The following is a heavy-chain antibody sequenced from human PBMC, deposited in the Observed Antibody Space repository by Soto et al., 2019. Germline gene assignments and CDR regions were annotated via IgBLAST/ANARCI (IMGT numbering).Heavy chain of an antibody. J-gene: IGHJ4*02. CDR3: AKDHGSVVFRDYYGSGSYGDY. CDR1: GFTFSSYA. Sequence: GGSLRLSCAASGFTFSSYAMSWVRQAPGKGLEWVSAISGSGGSTYYADSVKGRFTISRDNSKNTLYLQMNSLRAEDTAVYYCAKDHGSVVFRDYYGSGSYGDYWGQGTLVTVSS. V-gene: IGHV3-23*01. CDR2: ISGSGGST. D-gene: IGHD3-10*01.